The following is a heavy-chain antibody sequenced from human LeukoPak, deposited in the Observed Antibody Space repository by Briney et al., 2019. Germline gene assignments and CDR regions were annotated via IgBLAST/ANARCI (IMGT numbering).Heavy chain of an antibody. CDR3: ARGPMGYCTSTNCYNFGY. CDR2: IYTSGST. V-gene: IGHV4-4*07. D-gene: IGHD2-2*02. CDR1: GGSISSYY. Sequence: SETLSLTCTVSGGSISSYYWSWIRQPAGKGLEWIGRIYTSGSTNYNPSLKSRVTMSIDTSKNQFSLKLSSVTAADTAIYYCARGPMGYCTSTNCYNFGYWGQGTLVTVSS. J-gene: IGHJ4*02.